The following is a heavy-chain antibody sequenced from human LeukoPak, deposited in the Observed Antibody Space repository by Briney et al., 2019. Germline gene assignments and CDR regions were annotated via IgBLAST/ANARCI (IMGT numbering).Heavy chain of an antibody. CDR3: AREGGGYDYPWFDP. CDR2: ISSSGSTI. D-gene: IGHD5-12*01. J-gene: IGHJ5*02. CDR1: GFTFSSYE. Sequence: PGGSLRLSCAASGFTFSSYEMNWVRQAPGKGLEWVSYISSSGSTIYYADSVKGRFTISRDNAKNSLYLQMNSLRAEDTAVYYCAREGGGYDYPWFDPWGQGTLVTVSS. V-gene: IGHV3-48*03.